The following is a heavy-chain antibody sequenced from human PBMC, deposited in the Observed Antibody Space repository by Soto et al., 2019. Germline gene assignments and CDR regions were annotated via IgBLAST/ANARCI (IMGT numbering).Heavy chain of an antibody. Sequence: QVQLQQWGAGLLKPSETLSLTCAVYGGSFSGYYWSWIRQPPGKGLEWIGEINHSGSTNYNPSLKSRVTISVDTSKNQFSLKLSSVTAAHTAVYYCAVDYSSSSEVVNAFDIWGQGTMVTVSS. CDR3: AVDYSSSSEVVNAFDI. J-gene: IGHJ3*02. CDR2: INHSGST. CDR1: GGSFSGYY. V-gene: IGHV4-34*01. D-gene: IGHD6-6*01.